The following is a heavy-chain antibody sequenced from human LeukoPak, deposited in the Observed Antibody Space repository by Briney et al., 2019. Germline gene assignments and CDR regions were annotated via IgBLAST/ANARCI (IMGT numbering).Heavy chain of an antibody. Sequence: ASVKVSCKASGYTLTDYYMHWVRQAPGQGLEWMGWINPNSGGTNYAQKFQGRVTMTRDTPISTAYMELSRLRSDDTAVYYCARASYYYDSSGYPGYYFDYWGQGTLVTVSS. CDR1: GYTLTDYY. CDR2: INPNSGGT. J-gene: IGHJ4*02. CDR3: ARASYYYDSSGYPGYYFDY. D-gene: IGHD3-22*01. V-gene: IGHV1-2*02.